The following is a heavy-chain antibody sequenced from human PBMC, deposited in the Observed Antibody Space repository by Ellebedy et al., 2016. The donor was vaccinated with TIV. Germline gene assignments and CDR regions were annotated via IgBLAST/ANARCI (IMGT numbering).Heavy chain of an antibody. Sequence: ASVKVSCKASGFTFTGYFMHWVRQAPGQGLEWMGWINPNSDGTDYAQKFQGRVTMSRDTSTSTAYMELRRLTSDDTAVYYCAREDYDILTGTSGGLDVWGQGTTVTVSS. J-gene: IGHJ6*02. D-gene: IGHD3-9*01. CDR2: INPNSDGT. CDR1: GFTFTGYF. CDR3: AREDYDILTGTSGGLDV. V-gene: IGHV1-2*02.